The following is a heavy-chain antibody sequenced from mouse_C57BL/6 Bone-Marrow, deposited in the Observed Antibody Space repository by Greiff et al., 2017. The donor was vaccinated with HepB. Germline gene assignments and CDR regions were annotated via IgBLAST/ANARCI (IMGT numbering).Heavy chain of an antibody. CDR2: IYPGSGST. CDR1: GYTFTSYW. D-gene: IGHD2-2*01. Sequence: QVQLQQPGAELVKPGASVKMSCKASGYTFTSYWITWVKQRPGQGLEWIGDIYPGSGSTNYNEKFKSKATLTVDTSSSTAYMQLSSLTSEVSAVYYCARGWLRRRTWFAYWGQGTLVTVSA. J-gene: IGHJ3*01. CDR3: ARGWLRRRTWFAY. V-gene: IGHV1-55*01.